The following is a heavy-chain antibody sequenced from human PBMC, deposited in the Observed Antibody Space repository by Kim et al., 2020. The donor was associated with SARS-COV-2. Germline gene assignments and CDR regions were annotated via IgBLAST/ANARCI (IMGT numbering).Heavy chain of an antibody. D-gene: IGHD3-9*01. Sequence: SETLSLTCTVSGGSISSYYWSWIRQPPGKGLEWIGYIYYSGSTNYNPSLKSRVTISVDTSKNQFSLKLSSVTAADTALYYCAREGNYDLFGGDAFDIWGQGTMVTVST. J-gene: IGHJ3*02. V-gene: IGHV4-59*01. CDR3: AREGNYDLFGGDAFDI. CDR2: IYYSGST. CDR1: GGSISSYY.